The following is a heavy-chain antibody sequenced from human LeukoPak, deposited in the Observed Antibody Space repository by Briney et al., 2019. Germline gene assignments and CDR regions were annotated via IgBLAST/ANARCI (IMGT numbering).Heavy chain of an antibody. D-gene: IGHD2-2*01. Sequence: SETLSLTCTVSGGSISSSSYYWGWIRQPPGKGLEWIGSIYYSGSTYYNPSLKSRVTISVDTSKNQFSLKLSSVTAADTAVYYCARRLPAAMSWAFDIWGQGTMVTVSS. J-gene: IGHJ3*02. CDR2: IYYSGST. V-gene: IGHV4-39*07. CDR3: ARRLPAAMSWAFDI. CDR1: GGSISSSSYY.